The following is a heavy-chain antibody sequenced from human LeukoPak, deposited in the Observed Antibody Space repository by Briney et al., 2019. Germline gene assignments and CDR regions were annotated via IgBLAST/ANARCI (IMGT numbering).Heavy chain of an antibody. Sequence: GGSLRLSCAAPGFTFSTCAINWVRQAPGKGLEWVSAISGAGIKTYYADSVKGRFTISRDNPKNTLYLQMNSLRPEDTAVYFCAKEPRGYSFSFDIWGQGTMVTVSS. CDR2: ISGAGIKT. CDR3: AKEPRGYSFSFDI. D-gene: IGHD5-18*01. V-gene: IGHV3-23*01. J-gene: IGHJ3*02. CDR1: GFTFSTCA.